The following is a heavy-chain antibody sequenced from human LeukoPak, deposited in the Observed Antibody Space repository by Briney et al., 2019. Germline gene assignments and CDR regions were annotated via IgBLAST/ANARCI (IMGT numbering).Heavy chain of an antibody. CDR3: ARTGYSGYDPDPFDY. CDR2: IYYSGST. V-gene: IGHV4-4*02. D-gene: IGHD5-12*01. J-gene: IGHJ4*02. CDR1: GGSISSSNW. Sequence: PSGTLPLTCAVSGGSISSSNWWSWVRQPPGKGLEWIGEIYYSGSTNYNPSLKSRVTISVDKSKNQFSLKLSSVTAADTAVYYCARTGYSGYDPDPFDYWGQGTLVTVSS.